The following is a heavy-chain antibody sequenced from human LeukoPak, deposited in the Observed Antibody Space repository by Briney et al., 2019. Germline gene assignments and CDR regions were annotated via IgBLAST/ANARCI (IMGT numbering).Heavy chain of an antibody. J-gene: IGHJ4*02. CDR1: TDSTNTYY. D-gene: IGHD3-10*01. Sequence: SETLSLTCSVSTDSTNTYYWSWIRQPPGKGLEWIGYISGSTNYNPSLKSRVTMSVDTSKNHFSLRLSSVTAADTAIFYGARVGCGELSAPYFEYWGQGTLVTVSS. CDR3: ARVGCGELSAPYFEY. V-gene: IGHV4-59*01. CDR2: ISGST.